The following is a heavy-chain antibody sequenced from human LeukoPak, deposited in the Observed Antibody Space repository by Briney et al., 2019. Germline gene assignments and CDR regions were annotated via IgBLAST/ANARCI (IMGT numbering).Heavy chain of an antibody. CDR2: FDPADGEP. CDR1: GYTLTEVS. D-gene: IGHD4-17*01. Sequence: ASVKVSCKISGYTLTEVSMHWVRQAPGKGLEWKGGFDPADGEPIYAQKFQGRVTMSEDTSTDTAYMDLSSLRSEDTAVYYCATEVVGYGDVHYFDSWGQGTLVTVSS. CDR3: ATEVVGYGDVHYFDS. J-gene: IGHJ4*02. V-gene: IGHV1-24*01.